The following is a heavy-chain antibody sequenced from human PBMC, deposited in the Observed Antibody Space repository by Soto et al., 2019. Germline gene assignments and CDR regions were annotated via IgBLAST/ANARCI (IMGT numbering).Heavy chain of an antibody. CDR3: AHAYGGRSLY. CDR2: IYWDDSE. Sequence: QITLKESGPTLVKPTQTLKLTCTFSGFSLSTDRVGVGWIRQPPGKALEWLEVIYWDDSETYRPSLKSRLTITKDTSKNQVALTMTNMDPVDTATYYCAHAYGGRSLYWGQGTLVTVSS. CDR1: GFSLSTDRVG. J-gene: IGHJ4*02. V-gene: IGHV2-5*02. D-gene: IGHD1-26*01.